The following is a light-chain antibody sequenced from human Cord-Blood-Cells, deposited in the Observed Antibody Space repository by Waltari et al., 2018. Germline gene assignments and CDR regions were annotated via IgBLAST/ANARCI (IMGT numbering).Light chain of an antibody. CDR3: QQYNNWPPWT. CDR1: QSVSSN. Sequence: LFMTQAPTTLSVSPADKANPSCRSSQSVSSNLAWYQQKPGQAPRLLIYGASTRATGIPARFSGSGSGTEFTLTISSLESEDFAVYYCQQYNNWPPWTFGQGTKVEIK. CDR2: GAS. V-gene: IGKV3-15*01. J-gene: IGKJ1*01.